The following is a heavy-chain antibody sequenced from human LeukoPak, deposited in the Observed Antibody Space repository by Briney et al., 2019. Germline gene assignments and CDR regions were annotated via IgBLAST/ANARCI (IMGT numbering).Heavy chain of an antibody. D-gene: IGHD3-3*01. V-gene: IGHV4-39*07. CDR2: IYYSGST. J-gene: IGHJ6*03. CDR3: ARGVYDLNYYYYMDV. CDR1: GGSISSSSFY. Sequence: PSETVSVTCTVSGGSISSSSFYWGWIRPPPGQGLEWSGSIYYSGSTYYNPSLKSRVTISVDTSKNQFSLKLSAVTAADTAVYCCARGVYDLNYYYYMDVWGKGTTVTVSS.